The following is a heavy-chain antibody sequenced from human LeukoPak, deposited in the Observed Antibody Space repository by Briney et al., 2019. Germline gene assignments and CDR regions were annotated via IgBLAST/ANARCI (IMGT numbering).Heavy chain of an antibody. CDR3: ARVSGSGLYFKSFDP. CDR2: VYHSGSM. J-gene: IGHJ5*01. V-gene: IGHV4-4*02. Sequence: SETLSLTCPVSGDDISSSNWWTWVRQPPQKGLEWIGEVYHSGSMNYNPSLKSRIYMSVDKSQNRFSLRLTSVTAADTAVYFCARVSGSGLYFKSFDPWGQGTLVIVSS. D-gene: IGHD3-10*01. CDR1: GDDISSSNW.